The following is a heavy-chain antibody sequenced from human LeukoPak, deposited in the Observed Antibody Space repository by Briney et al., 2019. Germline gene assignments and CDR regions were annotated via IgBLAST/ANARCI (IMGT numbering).Heavy chain of an antibody. CDR1: VFTFSTYV. J-gene: IGHJ4*02. Sequence: GGSLRLSCSVSVFTFSTYVMHWVRQAPGKGLEYVSAISSNGDNTYYADSVKGRFAISRDNSKNTLYLLSSLRADDTAVYYCVRGTGYWGQGTLVTVSS. CDR3: VRGTGY. V-gene: IGHV3-64D*06. CDR2: ISSNGDNT.